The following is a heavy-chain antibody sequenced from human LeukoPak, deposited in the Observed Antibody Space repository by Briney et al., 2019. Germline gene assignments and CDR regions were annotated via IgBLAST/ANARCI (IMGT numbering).Heavy chain of an antibody. Sequence: PSETLSLTCAVYGGSFSGYYWSWIRQPPGKGLEWIGYIYYSGSTYYNPSLKSRVTISVDTSKNQFSLKLSSVTAADTAVYYCARETHGYGGNSQYFQHWGQGTLVTVSS. D-gene: IGHD4-23*01. CDR2: IYYSGST. CDR3: ARETHGYGGNSQYFQH. J-gene: IGHJ1*01. V-gene: IGHV4-30-4*08. CDR1: GGSFSGYY.